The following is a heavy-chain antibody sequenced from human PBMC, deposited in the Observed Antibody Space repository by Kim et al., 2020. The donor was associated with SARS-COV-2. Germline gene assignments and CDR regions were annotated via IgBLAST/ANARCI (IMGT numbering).Heavy chain of an antibody. Sequence: ASVKVSCKASGYTFTGYYMHWVRQAPGQGLEWMGWINPNSGGTNYAQKFQGRVTMTRDTSISTAYMELSRLRSDDTAVYYCARRIAARPPHYYGMDVWGQGTTVTVSS. CDR2: INPNSGGT. J-gene: IGHJ6*02. CDR1: GYTFTGYY. CDR3: ARRIAARPPHYYGMDV. V-gene: IGHV1-2*02. D-gene: IGHD6-6*01.